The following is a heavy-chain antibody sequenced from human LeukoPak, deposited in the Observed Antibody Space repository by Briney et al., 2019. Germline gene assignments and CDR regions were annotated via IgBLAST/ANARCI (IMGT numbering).Heavy chain of an antibody. CDR1: GYTLSELS. J-gene: IGHJ4*02. CDR2: FDPEDGET. Sequence: ASVKVSCKVSGYTLSELSIHWVRQAPGKGLEWMGGFDPEDGETIYAQKFQGRVTMTEDTSTDTAYMELTSLRSEDTAVYYCARGSPPRRNYDSRGYYSYYFDYWGQGTLVTVSS. V-gene: IGHV1-24*01. CDR3: ARGSPPRRNYDSRGYYSYYFDY. D-gene: IGHD3-22*01.